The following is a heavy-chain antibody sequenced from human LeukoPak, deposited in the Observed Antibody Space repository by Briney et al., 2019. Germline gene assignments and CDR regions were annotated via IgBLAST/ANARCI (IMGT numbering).Heavy chain of an antibody. CDR1: GGSISSYY. Sequence: SETLSLTCTVSGGSISSYYWSWIRQPPGKGLEWIGYIYYSGSTNYNPSLKSRVTISVDTSKNQFSLKLSSVTAADTAVYYCARDEPRGAFDIWGQGTMVTVSS. V-gene: IGHV4-59*01. D-gene: IGHD3-10*01. CDR3: ARDEPRGAFDI. J-gene: IGHJ3*02. CDR2: IYYSGST.